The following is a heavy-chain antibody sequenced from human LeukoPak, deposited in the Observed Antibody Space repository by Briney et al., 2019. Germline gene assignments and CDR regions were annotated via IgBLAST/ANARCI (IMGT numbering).Heavy chain of an antibody. V-gene: IGHV1-69*13. D-gene: IGHD3-22*01. Sequence: ASVKVSCKASGGTFSSYAISWVRQAPGQGLEWMGGIIPIFGTANYAQKFQGRVTITADESTSTAYMELSSLRSEDTAVYYCAREWGYYYDSGGYYSYWGQGTLVTVSS. CDR2: IIPIFGTA. CDR3: AREWGYYYDSGGYYSY. CDR1: GGTFSSYA. J-gene: IGHJ4*02.